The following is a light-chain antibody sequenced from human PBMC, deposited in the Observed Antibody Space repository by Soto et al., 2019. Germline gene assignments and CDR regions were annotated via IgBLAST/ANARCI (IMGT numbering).Light chain of an antibody. J-gene: IGLJ3*02. V-gene: IGLV2-14*01. CDR3: SSYTVINTVV. CDR2: EVD. CDR1: TSDVGAYNY. Sequence: QSVLTQPASVSGSPGQSVSISCTGSTSDVGAYNYVAWYQHKPGKAPRLLIYEVDHRPSGISPRFSGSKSGNTASLTISGLQTDDEADYYCSSYTVINTVVFGGGTKLTVL.